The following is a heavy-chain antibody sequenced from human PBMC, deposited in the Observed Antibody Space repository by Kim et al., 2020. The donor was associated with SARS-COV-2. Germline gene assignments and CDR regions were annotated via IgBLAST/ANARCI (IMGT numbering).Heavy chain of an antibody. J-gene: IGHJ5*02. CDR2: ISGSGGST. CDR3: AKDPPSLARAGHNWFDP. CDR1: GFTFSSYA. Sequence: GGSLRLSCAASGFTFSSYAMSWVRQAPGKGLEWVSAISGSGGSTYYADSVKGRFTISRDNSKNTLYLQMNSLRAEDTAVYYCAKDPPSLARAGHNWFDPWGQGTLVTVSS. V-gene: IGHV3-23*01. D-gene: IGHD6-19*01.